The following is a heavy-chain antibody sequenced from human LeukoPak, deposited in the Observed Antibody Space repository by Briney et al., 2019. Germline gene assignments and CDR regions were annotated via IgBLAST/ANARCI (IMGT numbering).Heavy chain of an antibody. Sequence: PSETLSLTCAVYGGSFSGYYWSWIRQPPGKGLEWIGEINHSGSTNYNPSLKSRVTISVDTSKNQFSLKLSSVTAADPAVYYCSRIIAAAGSVWGQGTLVTVSS. J-gene: IGHJ4*02. CDR1: GGSFSGYY. D-gene: IGHD6-13*01. CDR3: SRIIAAAGSV. V-gene: IGHV4-34*01. CDR2: INHSGST.